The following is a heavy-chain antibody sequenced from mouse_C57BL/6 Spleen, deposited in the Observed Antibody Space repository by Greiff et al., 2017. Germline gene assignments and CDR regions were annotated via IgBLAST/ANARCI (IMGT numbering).Heavy chain of an antibody. D-gene: IGHD2-4*01. V-gene: IGHV1-59*01. CDR1: GYTFTSYW. J-gene: IGHJ4*01. Sequence: QVQLQQPGAELVRPGTSVKLSCKASGYTFTSYWMHWVKQRPGQGLEWIGVIDPSDSYTNYNQKFKGKATLTVDTSSSTAYMQLSSLTSEDSAVYYCASADYSYAMCYWGQGTSVTVAS. CDR2: IDPSDSYT. CDR3: ASADYSYAMCY.